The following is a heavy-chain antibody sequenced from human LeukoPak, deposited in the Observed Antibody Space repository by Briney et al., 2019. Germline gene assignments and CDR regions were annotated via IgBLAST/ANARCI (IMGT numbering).Heavy chain of an antibody. V-gene: IGHV3-21*01. Sequence: SGGSLRLSCAASGFTFSSYSMNWVRQAPGKGLGWVSSISSSSSYIYYADSVKGRFTISRDNAKNSLYLQMNSLRAEDTAVYYCAREEYYYDSSGYHLFDYWGQGTLVTVSS. CDR3: AREEYYYDSSGYHLFDY. CDR1: GFTFSSYS. J-gene: IGHJ4*02. CDR2: ISSSSSYI. D-gene: IGHD3-22*01.